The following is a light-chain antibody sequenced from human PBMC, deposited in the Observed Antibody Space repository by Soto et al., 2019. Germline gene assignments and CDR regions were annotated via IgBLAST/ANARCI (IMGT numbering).Light chain of an antibody. CDR3: QQRSNWFT. J-gene: IGKJ5*01. V-gene: IGKV3-11*01. CDR1: QSVSSN. Sequence: EIVMTQSPATLSVSPGERATLSCRASQSVSSNLAWYQQKPGQAPRLLIYATSTRATGIPARFSGSGSGTDFTLTISSLEPEDFAVYYCQQRSNWFTFGQGTRLEIK. CDR2: ATS.